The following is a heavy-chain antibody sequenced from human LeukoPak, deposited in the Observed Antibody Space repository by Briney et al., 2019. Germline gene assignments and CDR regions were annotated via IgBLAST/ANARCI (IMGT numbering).Heavy chain of an antibody. CDR2: ISGSGGST. V-gene: IGHV3-23*01. J-gene: IGHJ6*02. Sequence: GGSLRLSCAASGFTFSSYAMSWVRQAPGKGLEWVSAISGSGGSTYYADSVKGRFTISRDNSKNTLYLQMNRLRAEDTAVYYCAKAVIAVAGSVDYYYYYGMDVWGQGTTVTVSS. D-gene: IGHD6-19*01. CDR3: AKAVIAVAGSVDYYYYYGMDV. CDR1: GFTFSSYA.